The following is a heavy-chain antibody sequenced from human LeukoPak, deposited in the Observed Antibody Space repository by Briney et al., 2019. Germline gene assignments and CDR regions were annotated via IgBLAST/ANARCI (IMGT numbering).Heavy chain of an antibody. CDR1: GFTVSDNY. Sequence: GGSLRLSCAVSGFTVSDNYMTWVRQAPGKGLEWVSVIYSGGGTFYADSVKGRFTISRDNSKNTLYLQMNSLRAEDTAVYYCARDGLSHYYYYGMDVWGQGTTVTASS. CDR3: ARDGLSHYYYYGMDV. V-gene: IGHV3-53*05. CDR2: IYSGGGT. J-gene: IGHJ6*02. D-gene: IGHD3-16*02.